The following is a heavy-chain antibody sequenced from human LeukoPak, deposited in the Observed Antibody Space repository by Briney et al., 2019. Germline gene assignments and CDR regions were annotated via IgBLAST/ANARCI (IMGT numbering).Heavy chain of an antibody. CDR2: ITSNGNSV. CDR1: GFTFSDYY. CDR3: ARAGVDSSDYYYQGFDY. J-gene: IGHJ4*02. Sequence: GGSLRLSCAASGFTFSDYYMGWIRQAPGKGLEWISYITSNGNSVYYAASVKGRFTISRDNAKNSLYLQVNSLTAEDAAVYYCARAGVDSSDYYYQGFDYWGQGTQVTVSS. V-gene: IGHV3-11*04. D-gene: IGHD3-16*01.